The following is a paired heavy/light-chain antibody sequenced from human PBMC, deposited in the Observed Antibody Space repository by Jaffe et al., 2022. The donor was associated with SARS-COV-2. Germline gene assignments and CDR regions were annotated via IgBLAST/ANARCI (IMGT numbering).Heavy chain of an antibody. Sequence: EVQLVESGGGLVKPGGSLRLSCGVSGLTFSKVWMSWVRQAPGKGLEWIGRIKSKSDGGTIDYAAPVKGRFRISRDDSKDTVFLQMDSLKTDDTAVYYCITDVWNYDVLNGHYYFDYWGQGTLVTVSS. J-gene: IGHJ4*02. D-gene: IGHD3-9*01. CDR3: ITDVWNYDVLNGHYYFDY. CDR2: IKSKSDGGTI. V-gene: IGHV3-15*01. CDR1: GLTFSKVW.
Light chain of an antibody. V-gene: IGLV10-54*04. Sequence: QAGLTQPPSVSEDLRQTATLTCTGNDNDVGDQGAVWLQQHQGRPPRLLSYRNNNRPSGISERFSAFRSGNTASLTISGLQPDDEANYYCSAWDRSLSAWVFGGGTKLTVL. CDR2: RNN. J-gene: IGLJ3*02. CDR1: DNDVGDQG. CDR3: SAWDRSLSAWV.